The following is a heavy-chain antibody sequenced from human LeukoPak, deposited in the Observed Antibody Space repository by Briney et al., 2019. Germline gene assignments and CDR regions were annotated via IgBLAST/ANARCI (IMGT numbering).Heavy chain of an antibody. CDR2: ISSSSSYI. J-gene: IGHJ3*02. D-gene: IGHD3-10*01. Sequence: PGGSLRLSCAASGFTFSSYSMDWVRQAPGKGLEWVSYISSSSSYIYYADSVKGRFTISRDNAKNSLYLQMNSLRAEDTAVYYCARDEIRSGAFDIWGRGTMVTVSS. CDR1: GFTFSSYS. CDR3: ARDEIRSGAFDI. V-gene: IGHV3-21*06.